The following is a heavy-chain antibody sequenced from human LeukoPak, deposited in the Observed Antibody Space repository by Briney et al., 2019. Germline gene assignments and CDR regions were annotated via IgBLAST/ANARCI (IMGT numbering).Heavy chain of an antibody. CDR3: ARMADYYYYYMDV. D-gene: IGHD5-24*01. Sequence: ASVKVSCKASGGTFSSYAISWVRQAPGQGLEWMGGIIPIFGTANYAQKFQGRVTITTDESTSTAYMELSGLRSEDTAVYYCARMADYYYYYMDVWGKGTTVTVSS. J-gene: IGHJ6*03. V-gene: IGHV1-69*05. CDR1: GGTFSSYA. CDR2: IIPIFGTA.